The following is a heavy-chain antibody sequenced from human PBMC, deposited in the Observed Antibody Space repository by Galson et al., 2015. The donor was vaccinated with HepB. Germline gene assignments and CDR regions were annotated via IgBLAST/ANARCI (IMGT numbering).Heavy chain of an antibody. Sequence: SETLSLTCIVSGGSISRYSWSWIRQSPWKALEWIGSISYTGSTDYQPSIKGRVTMPVDTAKRQFSLSLTSVSPADTAVYYCARVAPEDAWEFPSRRIDSWGQGTLIAVSS. V-gene: IGHV4-59*01. CDR2: ISYTGST. D-gene: IGHD1-26*01. CDR3: ARVAPEDAWEFPSRRIDS. J-gene: IGHJ4*02. CDR1: GGSISRYS.